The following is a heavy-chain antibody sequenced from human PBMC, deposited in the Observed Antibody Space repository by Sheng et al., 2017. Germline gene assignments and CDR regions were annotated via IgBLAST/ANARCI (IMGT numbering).Heavy chain of an antibody. CDR3: ARQDYSNYYMDV. Sequence: QVTLKESGPALVKPTQTLTLTCTFSGFSLSSRGMRVNWIRQPPGKALEWLARIDWDGDKFYSPSLKTRLTISKDTSKNQVFLTMTNMDPVDTATYYCARQDYSNYYMDVWGQGTTVTVSS. CDR1: GFSLSSRGMR. J-gene: IGHJ6*03. CDR2: IDWDGDK. V-gene: IGHV2-70*04. D-gene: IGHD4-4*01.